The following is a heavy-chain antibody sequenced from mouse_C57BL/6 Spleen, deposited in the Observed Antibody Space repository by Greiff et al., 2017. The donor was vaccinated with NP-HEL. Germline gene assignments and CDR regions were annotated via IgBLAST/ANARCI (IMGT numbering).Heavy chain of an antibody. D-gene: IGHD3-2*02. Sequence: QVQLQQSGPGLVAPSQSLSITCTVSGFSFTSYGVDWVRQSPGKGLEWLGVIWGVGSTNYNSALNSRLSISKDNSKSQVFLKMNSLQTDDTAMYYCARQLRLDYAMDYWGQGTSVTVSS. CDR2: IWGVGST. J-gene: IGHJ4*01. CDR3: ARQLRLDYAMDY. V-gene: IGHV2-6*01. CDR1: GFSFTSYG.